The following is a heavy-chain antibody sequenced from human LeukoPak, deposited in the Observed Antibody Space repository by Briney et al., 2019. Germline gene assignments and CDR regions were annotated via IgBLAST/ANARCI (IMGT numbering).Heavy chain of an antibody. Sequence: ASVKVSCKASGGTFISDAISWVRQAPGQGLEWMGRIIPIFGTANYAQKFQGRVTITTDESTSTAYMELGSLRSEDTAVYYCARDRHIVATIVGGGEFDYWGQGTLVTVSS. D-gene: IGHD5-12*01. CDR1: GGTFISDA. CDR2: IIPIFGTA. J-gene: IGHJ4*02. CDR3: ARDRHIVATIVGGGEFDY. V-gene: IGHV1-69*05.